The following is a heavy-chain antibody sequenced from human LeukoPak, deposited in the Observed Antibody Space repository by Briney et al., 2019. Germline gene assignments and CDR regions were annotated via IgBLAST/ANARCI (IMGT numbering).Heavy chain of an antibody. D-gene: IGHD1-14*01. J-gene: IGHJ5*02. Sequence: SETLSLTCTVSGGSISSNKYYWGWIRQPPGKGLEWIGSIYYSGSTYYNPTLKSRVTMSVDTSKNQFSLKLSSVTAADTAVYYCARDGGSLPAFDPWGQGTLVTVSS. CDR2: IYYSGST. CDR3: ARDGGSLPAFDP. CDR1: GGSISSNKYY. V-gene: IGHV4-39*07.